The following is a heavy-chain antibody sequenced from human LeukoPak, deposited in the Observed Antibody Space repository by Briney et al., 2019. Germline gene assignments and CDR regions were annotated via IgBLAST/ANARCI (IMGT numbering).Heavy chain of an antibody. CDR3: ARVTGQCCSSTSCQYYFDY. Sequence: ASVKVSCKASGYTFTSYAMNWVRQAPGQGLEWMGWINTNTGNPTYAQGFTGRFVFSLDTSVSTAYLQISSLKAEDTAVYYCARVTGQCCSSTSCQYYFDYWGQGTLVTVSS. J-gene: IGHJ4*02. CDR2: INTNTGNP. V-gene: IGHV7-4-1*02. CDR1: GYTFTSYA. D-gene: IGHD2-2*01.